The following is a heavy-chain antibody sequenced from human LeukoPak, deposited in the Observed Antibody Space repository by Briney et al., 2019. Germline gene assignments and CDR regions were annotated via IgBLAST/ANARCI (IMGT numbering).Heavy chain of an antibody. J-gene: IGHJ4*02. D-gene: IGHD1-20*01. Sequence: SDTLSLTCAVYVGSFSGYYWSWIRQPPGKGLEWIGEINHSGSTNYNPSLKSRVTISVDTSKNQFSLKLSSVTAADTAVYYCAREPWQHYNWNDEGDYWGQGTLVTVSS. CDR3: AREPWQHYNWNDEGDY. V-gene: IGHV4-34*01. CDR2: INHSGST. CDR1: VGSFSGYY.